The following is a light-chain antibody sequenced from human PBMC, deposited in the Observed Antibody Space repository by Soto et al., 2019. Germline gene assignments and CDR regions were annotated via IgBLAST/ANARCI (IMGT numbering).Light chain of an antibody. V-gene: IGLV2-14*01. CDR3: TSYTSSSTYV. J-gene: IGLJ1*01. CDR2: DVS. CDR1: SSDVGGYNY. Sequence: QSVLTQPASVSGSPGQSITISCTGTSSDVGGYNYVSWYQQYPGKVPKLMIYDVSYRPSGVSNRFSGSKSGNTASLTISGLQADDEADYYCTSYTSSSTYVLGTGTKVTVL.